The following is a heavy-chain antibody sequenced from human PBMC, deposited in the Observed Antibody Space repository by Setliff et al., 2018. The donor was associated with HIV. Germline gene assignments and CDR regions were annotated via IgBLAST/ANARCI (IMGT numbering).Heavy chain of an antibody. J-gene: IGHJ6*02. Sequence: LRLSCAASGFNVSSNYMSWVRQAPGKGLECVSVIYSNGETYHADSVKGRFTTARDTSKNTLYLQMNSLRVEDTAVYYCAKDHGGVDIVATIPHHFYYYGMDVWGQGTTVTVSS. D-gene: IGHD5-12*01. V-gene: IGHV3-53*01. CDR3: AKDHGGVDIVATIPHHFYYYGMDV. CDR2: IYSNGET. CDR1: GFNVSSNY.